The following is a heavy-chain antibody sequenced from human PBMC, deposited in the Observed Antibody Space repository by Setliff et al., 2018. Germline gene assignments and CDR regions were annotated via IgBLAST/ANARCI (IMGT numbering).Heavy chain of an antibody. V-gene: IGHV4-39*07. CDR3: ARGAPPRVWYNYYYMDV. D-gene: IGHD3-10*01. J-gene: IGHJ6*03. CDR1: GGSISSSRYY. CDR2: IYYSGST. Sequence: PSETLSLTCTVSGGSISSSRYYWGWIRQPPGKGLEWIGSIYYSGSTYYNPSLKSRVTISVDTSKNQFSLKLSSVTAADTAVYYCARGAPPRVWYNYYYMDVWGKGTTVTVSS.